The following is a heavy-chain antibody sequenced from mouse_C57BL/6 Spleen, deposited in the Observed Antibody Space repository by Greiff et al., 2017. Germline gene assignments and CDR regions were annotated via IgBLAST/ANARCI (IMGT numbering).Heavy chain of an antibody. CDR1: GYTFTSYW. Sequence: QVQLQQPGAELVRPGSSVKLSCKASGYTFTSYWMHWVKQRPIQGLEWIGNIDPSDSETHYNQKFKDKATLTVDKSSSTAYMQLSSLISEDSAVYYCARVRGNYFDYWGQGTTLTVSS. V-gene: IGHV1-52*01. J-gene: IGHJ2*01. CDR2: IDPSDSET. D-gene: IGHD1-1*02. CDR3: ARVRGNYFDY.